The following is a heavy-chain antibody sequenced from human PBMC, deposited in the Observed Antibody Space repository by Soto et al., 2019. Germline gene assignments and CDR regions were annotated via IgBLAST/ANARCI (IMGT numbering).Heavy chain of an antibody. J-gene: IGHJ4*02. Sequence: QVQLVQSGAEVKKPGSSVKVSCKASGGTFSSYAISWVRQAPGQGLEWMGGIIPIFGTANYAQKFQGRGTIPADESTSTAYMELRSLRSEDTAVYYCARERLMVVSPCSFDYWGQGTLVTVSS. CDR2: IIPIFGTA. V-gene: IGHV1-69*01. CDR3: ARERLMVVSPCSFDY. D-gene: IGHD2-15*01. CDR1: GGTFSSYA.